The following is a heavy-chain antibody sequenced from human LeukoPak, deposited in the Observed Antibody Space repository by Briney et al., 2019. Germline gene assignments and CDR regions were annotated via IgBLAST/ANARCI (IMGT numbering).Heavy chain of an antibody. D-gene: IGHD3-10*01. CDR3: ARDGEEVRGVIDYYYYYMDV. J-gene: IGHJ6*03. CDR2: INPSGSST. V-gene: IGHV1-46*01. CDR1: GYTFTSYS. Sequence: ASGKLSRKASGYTFTSYSMHRVRQGPAQGLEWVGIINPSGSSTSYAQKFQCRVTMTRDKSTSTVYMELSSLRSEATAVHYCARDGEEVRGVIDYYYYYMDVWGKGTTVTISS.